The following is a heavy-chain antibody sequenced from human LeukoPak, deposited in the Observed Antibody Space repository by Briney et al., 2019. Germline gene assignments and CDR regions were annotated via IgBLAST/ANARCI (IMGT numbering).Heavy chain of an antibody. D-gene: IGHD6-19*01. CDR2: IIPIFGTA. CDR1: GGTFTSYA. Sequence: ASVKVSCKASGGTFTSYAISWVRRAPGQGLEWMGGIIPIFGTANYAQKFQGRVTITADESTSTACMELSSLRSEDTAVYYCARLVGSSGWYERDYFDYWGQGTLVTVSS. V-gene: IGHV1-69*13. J-gene: IGHJ4*02. CDR3: ARLVGSSGWYERDYFDY.